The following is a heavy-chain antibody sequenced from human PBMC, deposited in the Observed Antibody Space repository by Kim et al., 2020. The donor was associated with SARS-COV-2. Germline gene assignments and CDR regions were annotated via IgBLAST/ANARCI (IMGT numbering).Heavy chain of an antibody. CDR3: GRGYCGSISCNVAH. D-gene: IGHD2-2*01. CDR1: GFPLNSHG. V-gene: IGHV3-74*03. J-gene: IGHJ5*02. CDR2: ISPDGTIT. Sequence: GGSLRLSCAASGFPLNSHGMHWVRQAPGKGLLWVSRISPDGTITTYADSVRGRFSISKDNARNTLYLQMDSLRVEDTAGYYCGRGYCGSISCNVAHWGQGTLVTVSS.